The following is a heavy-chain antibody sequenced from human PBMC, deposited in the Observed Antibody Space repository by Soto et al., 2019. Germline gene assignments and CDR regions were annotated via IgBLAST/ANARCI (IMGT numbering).Heavy chain of an antibody. J-gene: IGHJ4*02. D-gene: IGHD2-15*01. CDR1: GFSFSDYS. CDR2: IDLSGTTR. CDR3: TKDRVPHGIYSFDY. V-gene: IGHV3-23*03. Sequence: EVQLLESGGDLVQPGGSLRLSCAASGFSFSDYSMNWVRQAPGRGLEWVAFIDLSGTTRDYRESVKGRFTISKDKSMKTVYLQMNSLRVEDGAVYYCTKDRVPHGIYSFDYWGQGALVTVSS.